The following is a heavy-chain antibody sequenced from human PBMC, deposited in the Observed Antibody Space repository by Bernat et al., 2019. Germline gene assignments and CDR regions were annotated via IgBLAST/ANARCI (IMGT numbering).Heavy chain of an antibody. D-gene: IGHD4-17*01. J-gene: IGHJ4*02. Sequence: QVQLVQSGAEVKEPGASVKVSCKTSGYTFTGRYMHWVRQAPGQGLEWMGRINPNNGATNTVRKFQGRVTMTRETSSSIAYMELTRLTSDDTAVYYCARDGALDYWGQGTLVTVSS. CDR2: INPNNGAT. V-gene: IGHV1-2*06. CDR1: GYTFTGRY. CDR3: ARDGALDY.